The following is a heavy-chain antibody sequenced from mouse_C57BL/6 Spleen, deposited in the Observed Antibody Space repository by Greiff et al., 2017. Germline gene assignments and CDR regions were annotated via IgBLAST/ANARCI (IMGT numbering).Heavy chain of an antibody. J-gene: IGHJ3*01. V-gene: IGHV1-7*01. CDR1: GYTFTSYW. Sequence: QVQLQQSGAELAKPGASVKLSCKASGYTFTSYWMHWVKQRPGQGLEWIGYINPSSGYTKYNEKFKDKATLTADKSSSTAYLQLRRLTVEDSAVYYCARSLYGNYPAWFAYWGQGTLVTVS. CDR2: INPSSGYT. D-gene: IGHD2-1*01. CDR3: ARSLYGNYPAWFAY.